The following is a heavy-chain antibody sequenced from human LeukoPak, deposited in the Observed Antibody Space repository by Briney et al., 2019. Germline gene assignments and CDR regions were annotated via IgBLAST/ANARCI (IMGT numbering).Heavy chain of an antibody. CDR2: INGRGTYI. CDR3: ARSGREATEIDY. Sequence: GGSLRLSCAASGFTFSDYFMSWVRQAPGKGLEWLSYINGRGTYIDYAESLKGRITISRDNAQNSLYLQMDSLRVEDTAVYYCARSGREATEIDYWGQGTLVTVSS. D-gene: IGHD1-1*01. CDR1: GFTFSDYF. V-gene: IGHV3-11*06. J-gene: IGHJ4*02.